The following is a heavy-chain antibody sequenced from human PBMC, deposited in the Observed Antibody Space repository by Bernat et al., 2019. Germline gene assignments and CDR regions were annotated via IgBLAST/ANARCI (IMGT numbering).Heavy chain of an antibody. CDR2: ISYDGSNK. CDR3: ARSGAYGYAFDP. CDR1: GFTFSSYA. J-gene: IGHJ5*02. V-gene: IGHV3-30-3*01. D-gene: IGHD5-18*01. Sequence: QVQLVESGGGVVQPGRSLRLSCAASGFTFSSYAMHWVRQAPGKGLEWVAVISYDGSNKYYADSVKGRFTISRDSAKNSLFLQMNSLRAEDTAVYYCARSGAYGYAFDPWGQGALVTVSS.